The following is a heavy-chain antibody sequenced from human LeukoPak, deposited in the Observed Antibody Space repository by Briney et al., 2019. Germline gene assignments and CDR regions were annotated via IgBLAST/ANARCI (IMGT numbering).Heavy chain of an antibody. J-gene: IGHJ3*01. CDR1: VGTFSIYA. Sequence: GASVKVSCKSSVGTFSIYAIRWVRRAPEQGLEWMGWITPSFGNAHYAQKLQGRVKITAHESTSTAYMELSSLRSEDTPVYYCARGGGVAFDLWGQGTMVTVSS. CDR2: ITPSFGNA. V-gene: IGHV1-69*13. CDR3: ARGGGVAFDL. D-gene: IGHD3-3*01.